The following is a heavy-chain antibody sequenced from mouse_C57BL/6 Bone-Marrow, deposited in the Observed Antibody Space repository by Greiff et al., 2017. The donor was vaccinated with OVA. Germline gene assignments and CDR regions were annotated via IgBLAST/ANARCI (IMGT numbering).Heavy chain of an antibody. V-gene: IGHV1-61*01. CDR3: ARPTGFYAMDY. D-gene: IGHD4-1*02. CDR2: IYPSDSET. Sequence: VQLQQPGAELVRPGSSVKLSCKASGYTFTSYWMDWVKQRPGQGLEWIGNIYPSDSETHYNQKFKDKATLTVDKSSSTAYMQLSSLTSEASAVYYCARPTGFYAMDYWGQGTSVTVSS. CDR1: GYTFTSYW. J-gene: IGHJ4*01.